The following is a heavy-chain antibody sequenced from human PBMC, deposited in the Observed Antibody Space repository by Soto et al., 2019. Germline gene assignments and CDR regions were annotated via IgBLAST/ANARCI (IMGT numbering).Heavy chain of an antibody. J-gene: IGHJ4*02. D-gene: IGHD2-15*01. CDR1: GFTFSSYE. V-gene: IGHV3-48*03. CDR2: ISSSGSTI. CDR3: ARDRCSGGSCYSGFDY. Sequence: GGSLRLSCAASGFTFSSYEMNWVRQAPGKGLEWVSYISSSGSTIYYADSVKGRFTISRDNAKNSLYLQMNSLRAEDTAVYYCARDRCSGGSCYSGFDYWGQGTLVTVSS.